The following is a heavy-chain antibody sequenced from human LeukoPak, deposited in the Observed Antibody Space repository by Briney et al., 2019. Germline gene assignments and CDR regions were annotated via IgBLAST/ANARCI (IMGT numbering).Heavy chain of an antibody. CDR2: ISGSGDNT. V-gene: IGHV3-23*01. CDR1: GFTVSSNY. CDR3: ASNYYGSGSYYNPRGY. J-gene: IGHJ4*02. D-gene: IGHD3-10*01. Sequence: PGGSLRLSCAASGFTVSSNYMSWVRQAPGKGLEWVSAISGSGDNTYYADSVKGRFTISRDNSKNTLYLQMNSLRAEDTAIYYCASNYYGSGSYYNPRGYWGQGTLVTVSS.